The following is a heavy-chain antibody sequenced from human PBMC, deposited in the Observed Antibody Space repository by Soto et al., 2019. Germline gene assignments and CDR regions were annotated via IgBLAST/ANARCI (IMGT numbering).Heavy chain of an antibody. CDR2: ISSSGSTI. D-gene: IGHD5-18*01. Sequence: GGSLRLSCAASGFTFSSYEMNWVRQAPGKGLEWVSYISSSGSTIYYADSVKGRFTVSRDNAKNSLYLQMNSLRAEDTAVYYCARNSVDTAMVTLYYYYGMDVWGQGTTVTVS. V-gene: IGHV3-48*03. CDR1: GFTFSSYE. CDR3: ARNSVDTAMVTLYYYYGMDV. J-gene: IGHJ6*02.